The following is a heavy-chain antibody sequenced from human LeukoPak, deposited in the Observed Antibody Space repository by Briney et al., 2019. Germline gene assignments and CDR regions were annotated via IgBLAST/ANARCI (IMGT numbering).Heavy chain of an antibody. CDR3: ASIPIFGVVPTTTWFDP. Sequence: SQTLSLTCAVYGGSFSGYYWSWIRQPPGKGLEWIGEINQSGSTNYNPSLKSRVTISVDTSKNQFSLKLSSVTAADTAVYYCASIPIFGVVPTTTWFDPWGQGTLVTVSS. CDR2: INQSGST. V-gene: IGHV4-34*01. J-gene: IGHJ5*02. D-gene: IGHD3-3*01. CDR1: GGSFSGYY.